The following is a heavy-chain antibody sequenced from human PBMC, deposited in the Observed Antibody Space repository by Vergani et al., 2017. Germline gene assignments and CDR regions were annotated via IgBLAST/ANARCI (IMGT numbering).Heavy chain of an antibody. J-gene: IGHJ6*02. CDR2: ISYDGSNK. V-gene: IGHV3-30*18. Sequence: VQLVESGGGVVQPGRSLRLSCAASGFTFSSYGMHWVRQAPGKGLEWVAVISYDGSNKYYADSVKGRFTISRDNSKNTLYLQMNSLRAEDTAVYYCAKDPGLEDSSGWDSLYYYGMDVWGQGTTVTVS. CDR1: GFTFSSYG. D-gene: IGHD6-19*01. CDR3: AKDPGLEDSSGWDSLYYYGMDV.